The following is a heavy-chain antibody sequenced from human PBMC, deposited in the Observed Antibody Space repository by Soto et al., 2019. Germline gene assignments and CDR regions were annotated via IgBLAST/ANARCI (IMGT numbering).Heavy chain of an antibody. J-gene: IGHJ4*02. Sequence: PGESLKISCQGSGYSFTSYWISWVRQMPGKGLEWMGRIDPSDSYTNYSPSFQGHVTISADKSISTAYLQWSSLKASDTAMYYCASNHYYDSSMDYWGQGTLVTVSS. D-gene: IGHD3-22*01. CDR1: GYSFTSYW. CDR3: ASNHYYDSSMDY. CDR2: IDPSDSYT. V-gene: IGHV5-10-1*01.